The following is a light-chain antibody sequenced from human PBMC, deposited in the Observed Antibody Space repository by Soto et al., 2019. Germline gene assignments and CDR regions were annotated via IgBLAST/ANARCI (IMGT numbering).Light chain of an antibody. CDR1: SSDVGGYQY. V-gene: IGLV2-14*01. CDR2: DVT. J-gene: IGLJ2*01. Sequence: QSALTQPDSVSGSPGQSITISCTGTSSDVGGYQYVSWYQQHPGKAPKLMIYDVTWRPSVVSNRFSGSKSGNTASLTISGLQSEDEADYYCSSYTSSATVLFGGGTKLTVL. CDR3: SSYTSSATVL.